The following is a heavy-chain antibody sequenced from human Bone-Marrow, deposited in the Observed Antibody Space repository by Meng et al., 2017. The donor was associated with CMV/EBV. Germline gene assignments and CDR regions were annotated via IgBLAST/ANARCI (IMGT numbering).Heavy chain of an antibody. CDR3: TRGAPPPSYYDFWSGYYPFDY. D-gene: IGHD3-3*01. CDR1: GFTFGDYA. V-gene: IGHV3-49*04. J-gene: IGHJ4*02. Sequence: SCTASGFTFGDYAMSWVRQAPGKGLEWVGFIRSKAYGGTTEYAASVKGRFTISRDDSKSIAYLQMNSLKTEDTAVYYCTRGAPPPSYYDFWSGYYPFDYWGQGTLVTVSS. CDR2: IRSKAYGGTT.